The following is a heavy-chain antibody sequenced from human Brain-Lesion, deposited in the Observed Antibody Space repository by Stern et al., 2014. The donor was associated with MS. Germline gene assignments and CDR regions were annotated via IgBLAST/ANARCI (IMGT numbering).Heavy chain of an antibody. CDR2: IYYSGNT. CDR1: GGSVSSTSYA. CDR3: AGEEDIRYCSGGSCTGNWFDP. J-gene: IGHJ5*02. D-gene: IGHD2-15*01. V-gene: IGHV4-39*01. Sequence: VQLEESGPGLVKPSETLSLTCTVAGGSVSSTSYAWAWIRQPPGKGLEWIGTIYYSGNTYYSPSLKSRLTLSLDTPQNQFSLQLRSVTAADTAVYYCAGEEDIRYCSGGSCTGNWFDPWGQGTLVTVSS.